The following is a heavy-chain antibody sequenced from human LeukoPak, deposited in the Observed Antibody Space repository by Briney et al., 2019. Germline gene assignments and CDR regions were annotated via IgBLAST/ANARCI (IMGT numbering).Heavy chain of an antibody. CDR1: GFTFSSYA. D-gene: IGHD3-22*01. CDR2: ISGSGGST. Sequence: GGSLRLSCAASGFTFSSYAMSWVRQAPGKGLEWVSAISGSGGSTYCADSVKGRFTISRDNSRNTLYLQMNSLRAEDTAVYYCAKALIPTYYYDSSGYYQLGYWGQGTLVTVSS. J-gene: IGHJ4*02. CDR3: AKALIPTYYYDSSGYYQLGY. V-gene: IGHV3-23*01.